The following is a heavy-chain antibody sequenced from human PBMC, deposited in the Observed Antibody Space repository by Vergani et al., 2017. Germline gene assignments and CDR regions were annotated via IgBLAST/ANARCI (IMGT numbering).Heavy chain of an antibody. V-gene: IGHV1-8*02. J-gene: IGHJ4*02. CDR3: ARGNSSSPDFYY. D-gene: IGHD6-6*01. CDR2: MNPNSGNT. Sequence: QVQLVQSGAEVKKPGASVKVSCKASGYTFTSYGISWVRQAPGQGLEWMGWMNPNSGNTGYAQKFQGRVTMNMNTSISTAYMELSRLRSEDTAVYYCARGNSSSPDFYYWGEGTLVTVSS. CDR1: GYTFTSYG.